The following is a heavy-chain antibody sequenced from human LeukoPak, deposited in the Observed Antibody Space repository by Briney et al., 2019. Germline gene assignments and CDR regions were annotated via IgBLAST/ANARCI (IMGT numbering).Heavy chain of an antibody. D-gene: IGHD2-15*01. CDR1: GFTFSSYA. V-gene: IGHV3-23*01. Sequence: GGSLRLSCAASGFTFSSYAMSWVRQAPGKGLEWVSTISGSGGSTYYADSVKGRFTISRENLKNTVYLQVNSLRAEDTAVYYCAKAVGGNFDYWGQGTLVTLSS. J-gene: IGHJ4*02. CDR2: ISGSGGST. CDR3: AKAVGGNFDY.